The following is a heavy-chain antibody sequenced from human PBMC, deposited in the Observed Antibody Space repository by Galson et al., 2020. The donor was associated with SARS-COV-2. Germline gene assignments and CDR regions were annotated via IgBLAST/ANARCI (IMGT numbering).Heavy chain of an antibody. J-gene: IGHJ1*01. D-gene: IGHD3-9*01. Sequence: GGSLRLSCGGSGFTVSSSYMSWVRRAPGQGLEDISTIDSGGDTKYADSVKGRFTISRDGSKNVIYLQMNSLKTEDTAVYYCAKEVPMTGRTDEYFQHWGQGTLVTVSS. CDR2: IDSGGDT. CDR1: GFTVSSSY. CDR3: AKEVPMTGRTDEYFQH. V-gene: IGHV3-53*01.